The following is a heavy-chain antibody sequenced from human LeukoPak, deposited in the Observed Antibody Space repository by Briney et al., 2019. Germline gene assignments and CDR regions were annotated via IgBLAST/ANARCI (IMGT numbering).Heavy chain of an antibody. J-gene: IGHJ6*02. V-gene: IGHV4-4*02. Sequence: SETLSLTCAVSGGSISSSNWWSWVRQPPGKGLEWIGEIYHSGSTNYNPSLKSRVTISVDKSKNQFSLKLSSVTAADTAVYYCARDSDSSGYYPDGMDVWGQGTTVTVSS. CDR1: GGSISSSNW. CDR2: IYHSGST. D-gene: IGHD3-22*01. CDR3: ARDSDSSGYYPDGMDV.